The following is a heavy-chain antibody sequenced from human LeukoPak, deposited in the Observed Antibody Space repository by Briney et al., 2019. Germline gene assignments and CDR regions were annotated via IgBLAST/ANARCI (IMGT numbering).Heavy chain of an antibody. J-gene: IGHJ6*02. Sequence: SETLSLTCTVSGDSISSYYWSWIRQPPGKGLEWIGYISYSGSTNYNPSLKSRVTISVDTSKNQFSLKMRSVTAADTAVYYCARHRGTVSYGMDVWGQGTTVTVSS. V-gene: IGHV4-59*08. CDR1: GDSISSYY. CDR3: ARHRGTVSYGMDV. D-gene: IGHD4-17*01. CDR2: ISYSGST.